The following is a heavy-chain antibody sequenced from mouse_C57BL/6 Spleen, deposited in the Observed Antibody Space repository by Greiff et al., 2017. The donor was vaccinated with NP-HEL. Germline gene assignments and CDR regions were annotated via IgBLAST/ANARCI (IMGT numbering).Heavy chain of an antibody. CDR3: ASITTVVATGDYYAMDY. CDR1: GYTFTSYG. D-gene: IGHD1-1*01. V-gene: IGHV1-81*01. J-gene: IGHJ4*01. CDR2: IYPRSGNT. Sequence: VQLKQSGAELARPGASVKLSCKASGYTFTSYGISWVKQRTGQGLEWIGEIYPRSGNTYYNEKFKGKATLTADKSSSTAYMELRSLTSEDSAVYFCASITTVVATGDYYAMDYWGQGTSVTVSS.